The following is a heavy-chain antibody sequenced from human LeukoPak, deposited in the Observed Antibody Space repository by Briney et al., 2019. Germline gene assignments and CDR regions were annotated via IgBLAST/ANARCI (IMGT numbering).Heavy chain of an antibody. V-gene: IGHV1-24*01. CDR1: GYTLTELS. D-gene: IGHD4-17*01. Sequence: ASVKVSCKVSGYTLTELSMHWVRQAPGKGLEWMGGFDPEDGETIYAQKFQGRVTMTEDTSTDTAYMELSSLRSEDTAVYYCARESVRLDHLYDYGEHRDHGHFDYWGQGTLVTVSS. J-gene: IGHJ4*02. CDR3: ARESVRLDHLYDYGEHRDHGHFDY. CDR2: FDPEDGET.